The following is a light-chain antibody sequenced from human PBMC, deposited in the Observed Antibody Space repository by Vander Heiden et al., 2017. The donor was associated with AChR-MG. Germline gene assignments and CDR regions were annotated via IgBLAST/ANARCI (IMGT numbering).Light chain of an antibody. CDR2: AAS. Sequence: DIQMTQSPSSLSASVGDRVTITCRAGQSISSYLNWYQQKPGKAHKLLIYAASSLQSGVPSRFSGSGSGTDFTLTISSLQPEDFATYYCQQSYSTPPGTFGGGTKVEIK. V-gene: IGKV1-39*01. CDR3: QQSYSTPPGT. J-gene: IGKJ4*01. CDR1: QSISSY.